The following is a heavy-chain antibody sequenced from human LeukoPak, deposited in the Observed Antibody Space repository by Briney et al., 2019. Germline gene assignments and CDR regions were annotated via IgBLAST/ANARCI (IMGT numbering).Heavy chain of an antibody. CDR2: ISYDGSNK. J-gene: IGHJ4*02. Sequence: GGSLRLSCAASGFTFSSYGMHWVRQAPGKGLEWVAVISYDGSNKYYADSVKGRFTISRDNSKNTLYLQVNSLRAEDTAVYYCAKGFGSGYYYGDYFDYWGQGTLVTVSS. D-gene: IGHD3-22*01. CDR3: AKGFGSGYYYGDYFDY. V-gene: IGHV3-30*18. CDR1: GFTFSSYG.